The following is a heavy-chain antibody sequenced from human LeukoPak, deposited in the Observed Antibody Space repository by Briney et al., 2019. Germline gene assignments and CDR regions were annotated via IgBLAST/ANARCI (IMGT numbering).Heavy chain of an antibody. Sequence: GGSLILSCAASGFTFSSYAMNWVRQAPGKGLEWVSGISGSGGSTYYAGSVKGRFTISRDNSKNTLSLQMNSLRADDTALYYCAKGTGISHFHWFDPWGQGTLVTVSS. J-gene: IGHJ5*02. CDR2: ISGSGGST. CDR1: GFTFSSYA. V-gene: IGHV3-23*01. CDR3: AKGTGISHFHWFDP. D-gene: IGHD3/OR15-3a*01.